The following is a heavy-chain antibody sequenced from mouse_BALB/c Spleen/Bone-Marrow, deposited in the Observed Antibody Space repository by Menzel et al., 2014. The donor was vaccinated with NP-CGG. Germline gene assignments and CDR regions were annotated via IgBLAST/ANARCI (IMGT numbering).Heavy chain of an antibody. V-gene: IGHV5-17*02. CDR2: INSGSSTI. D-gene: IGHD2-3*01. CDR1: GFTFSSFG. Sequence: EVKLMESGGGLVQPGGSRKLSCAASGFTFSSFGMHWVRQAPEKGLEWVAYINSGSSTIYYADTVKGRFTISRDNPKNTLFLQMTSLRSEDTAMYYCARFFYDGYCGEAMDYWGQGTSVTVSS. CDR3: ARFFYDGYCGEAMDY. J-gene: IGHJ4*01.